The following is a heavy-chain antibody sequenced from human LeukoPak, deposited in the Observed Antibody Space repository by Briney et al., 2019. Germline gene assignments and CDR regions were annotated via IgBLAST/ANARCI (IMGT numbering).Heavy chain of an antibody. CDR1: GFTFSSYE. D-gene: IGHD3-3*01. CDR3: AKDLSATKFGVGPEGFAFDI. V-gene: IGHV3-23*01. Sequence: GGSLRLSCAASGFTFSSYEMNWVRQAPGKGLEWVSAISGSGGSTYYADSVKGRFTISRDNSKNTLYLQMNGLRAEDTAVYYCAKDLSATKFGVGPEGFAFDIWGQGTMVTVSS. J-gene: IGHJ3*02. CDR2: ISGSGGST.